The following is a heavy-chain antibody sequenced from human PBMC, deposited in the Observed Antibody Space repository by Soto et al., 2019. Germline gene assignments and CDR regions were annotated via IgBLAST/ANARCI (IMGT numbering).Heavy chain of an antibody. CDR1: GDTFSRYA. CDR2: IIPTLGTS. CDR3: ATTASTGYLDY. V-gene: IGHV1-69*01. D-gene: IGHD2-2*01. Sequence: QVQLLQSGAEVREPGSSVKVSCKAPGDTFSRYAINWVRQAPGQGLEWMGGIIPTLGTSNYAQKFQGRVTITADESTSTAYMELSSLRSVDTAVYYCATTASTGYLDYWGQGTLVTVSS. J-gene: IGHJ4*02.